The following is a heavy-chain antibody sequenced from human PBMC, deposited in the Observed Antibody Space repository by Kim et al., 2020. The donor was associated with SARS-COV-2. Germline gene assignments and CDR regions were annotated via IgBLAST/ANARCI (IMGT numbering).Heavy chain of an antibody. Sequence: SQKFQGSVTITRDTSASTAYMELSSLRSEDTAVYYCARVGYSSSWYYFDYWGQGTLVTVSS. D-gene: IGHD6-13*01. J-gene: IGHJ4*02. CDR3: ARVGYSSSWYYFDY. V-gene: IGHV1-3*01.